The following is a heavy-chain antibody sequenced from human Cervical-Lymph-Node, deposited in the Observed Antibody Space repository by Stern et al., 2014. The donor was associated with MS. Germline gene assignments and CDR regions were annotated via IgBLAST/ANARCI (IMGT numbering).Heavy chain of an antibody. Sequence: QVQLVQSGAEVKKPGSAVKVSCKASGENFSSSTFSWVRQAPGQGLEWMGGIIPNLGTADYAQNFRGRVTITADESTTTVYMELSSLKSEDTAVYFCARSYSNSAMLVYWGQGTLVTVSS. D-gene: IGHD6-6*01. V-gene: IGHV1-69*01. CDR3: ARSYSNSAMLVY. CDR1: GENFSSST. J-gene: IGHJ4*02. CDR2: IIPNLGTA.